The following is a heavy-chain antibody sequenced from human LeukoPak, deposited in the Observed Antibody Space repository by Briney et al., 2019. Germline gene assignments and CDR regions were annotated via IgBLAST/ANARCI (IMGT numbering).Heavy chain of an antibody. Sequence: SETLSLTCTVSGGSISSGGYYWCWIRQHPGKGLEWIGYIYYSGSTYYNPSLKSRVTISVDTSKNQFSLKLSSVTAADTAVYYCARVPAQYCSGGSCYSPADYWGQGTLVTVSS. CDR2: IYYSGST. J-gene: IGHJ4*02. CDR3: ARVPAQYCSGGSCYSPADY. D-gene: IGHD2-15*01. V-gene: IGHV4-31*03. CDR1: GGSISSGGYY.